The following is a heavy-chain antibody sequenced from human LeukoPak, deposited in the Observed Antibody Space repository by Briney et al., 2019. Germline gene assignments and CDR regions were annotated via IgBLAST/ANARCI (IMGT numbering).Heavy chain of an antibody. Sequence: GGSLRLSCAASGFTFSSYSMNWVRQAPGKGLEWVSYISSSSSTIYYADSVKGRFTISRDNAKNSLYLQMNSLRAEDTAVYYCSRSDFGSGPRTLWGQGTLVTVSS. CDR1: GFTFSSYS. D-gene: IGHD3-10*01. CDR3: SRSDFGSGPRTL. V-gene: IGHV3-48*04. J-gene: IGHJ4*02. CDR2: ISSSSSTI.